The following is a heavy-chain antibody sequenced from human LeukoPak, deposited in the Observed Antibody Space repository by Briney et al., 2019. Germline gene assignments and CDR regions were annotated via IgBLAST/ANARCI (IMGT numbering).Heavy chain of an antibody. V-gene: IGHV3-53*01. D-gene: IGHD6-19*01. CDR2: IYSGGST. CDR3: ARCSGGWYSYYYGMDV. CDR1: EFTVSSNY. J-gene: IGHJ6*02. Sequence: PGGSLRLSCAASEFTVSSNYMSWVRRAPGKGLEWVSVIYSGGSTYYADSVKGRFTISRDNSKNTLYLQMNSLRAEDTAVYYCARCSGGWYSYYYGMDVWGQGTTVTVSS.